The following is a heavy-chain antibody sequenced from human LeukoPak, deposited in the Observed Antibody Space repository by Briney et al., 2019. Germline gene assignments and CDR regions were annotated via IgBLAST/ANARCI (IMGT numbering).Heavy chain of an antibody. D-gene: IGHD1-26*01. Sequence: SETLSLTCTVSGGSISSYYWSWIRHPPGKGLEWIGYIYYSGSTNYNPSLKSRVTISVDTSKNQFSLKLSSVTAADTAVYYCARTSGSQPSYYYYYYMDVWGKGTTVTVSS. V-gene: IGHV4-59*01. CDR3: ARTSGSQPSYYYYYYMDV. CDR2: IYYSGST. J-gene: IGHJ6*03. CDR1: GGSISSYY.